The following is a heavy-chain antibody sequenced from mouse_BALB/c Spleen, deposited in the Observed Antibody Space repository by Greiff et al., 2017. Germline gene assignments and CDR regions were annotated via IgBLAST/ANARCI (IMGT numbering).Heavy chain of an antibody. CDR1: GYAFTNYL. V-gene: IGHV1-54*01. CDR2: INPGSGGT. J-gene: IGHJ2*01. CDR3: ARSGPRNY. Sequence: QVQLKESVAELVRPGTSVKVSCKASGYAFTNYLIEWVKQRPGQGLEWIGVINPGSGGTNYNEKFKGKATLTADKSSSTAYMQLSSLTSDDSAVYFCARSGPRNYWGQGTTLTVSS.